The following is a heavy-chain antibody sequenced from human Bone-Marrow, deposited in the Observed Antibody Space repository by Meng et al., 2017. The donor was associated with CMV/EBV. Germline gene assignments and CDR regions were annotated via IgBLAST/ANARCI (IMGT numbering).Heavy chain of an antibody. CDR2: ISGSSTVT. D-gene: IGHD5-18*01. J-gene: IGHJ6*02. V-gene: IGHV3-23*01. Sequence: GESLKISCAASGFTFSSYSMSWIRQAPGKGLQWVSSISGSSTVTYYADSVKGRFTISRDNSNNTLHLQMNSLRADDTAVYYCAREGGGYSYGTPYYYYGMDVWGQGTTVTGSS. CDR3: AREGGGYSYGTPYYYYGMDV. CDR1: GFTFSSYS.